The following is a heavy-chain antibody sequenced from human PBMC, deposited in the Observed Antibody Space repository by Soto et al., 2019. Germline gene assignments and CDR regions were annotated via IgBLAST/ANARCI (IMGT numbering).Heavy chain of an antibody. CDR1: GFTFSDYG. CDR2: IWYDGSNK. CDR3: ARDPLHYDILTGYSPNYFDF. Sequence: GGSLRLSCAASGFTFSDYGMHWVRQAPGKGLEWVAVIWYDGSNKYYADSVKGRFTISRDNSKNTPYLQMNSLRAEDTAVYYCARDPLHYDILTGYSPNYFDFWGQGTLVTVSS. J-gene: IGHJ4*02. V-gene: IGHV3-33*01. D-gene: IGHD3-9*01.